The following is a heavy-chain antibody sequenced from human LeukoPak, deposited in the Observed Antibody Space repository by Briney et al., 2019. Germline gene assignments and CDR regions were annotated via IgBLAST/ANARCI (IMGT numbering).Heavy chain of an antibody. CDR3: ARGRWGGFDP. J-gene: IGHJ5*02. D-gene: IGHD3-16*01. V-gene: IGHV4-30-2*01. Sequence: PSETLSLTCTVSGGSISGGGYYWSWIRQPPGKGLEWIGYIYHSGSTYYNPSLKSRVTISVDRSKNQFSLKLSSVTAADTAVYYCARGRWGGFDPWGQGTLVTVSS. CDR1: GGSISGGGYY. CDR2: IYHSGST.